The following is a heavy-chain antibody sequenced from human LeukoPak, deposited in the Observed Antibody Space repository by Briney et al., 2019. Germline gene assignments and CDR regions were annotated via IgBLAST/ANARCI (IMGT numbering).Heavy chain of an antibody. V-gene: IGHV3-21*01. J-gene: IGHJ4*02. CDR3: ARVLSDWDIDY. CDR2: ITSSSSYT. Sequence: PGGSLRLSCAAPGITFSNYNMNWVRQAPGKGLEWISSITSSSSYTFYADSVKGRFTISRDNAKNSLYLQMNTLRAEDTAVYYCARVLSDWDIDYWGQGTLVTVSS. D-gene: IGHD3/OR15-3a*01. CDR1: GITFSNYN.